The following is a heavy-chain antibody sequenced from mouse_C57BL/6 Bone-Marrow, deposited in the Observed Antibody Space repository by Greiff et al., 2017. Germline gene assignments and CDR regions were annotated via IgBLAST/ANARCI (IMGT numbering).Heavy chain of an antibody. D-gene: IGHD1-1*01. Sequence: QVQLQQPGAELVMPGASVKLSCKASGYTFTSYWMHWVKQRPGQGLEWIGEIDPSDSYTNYNQKFKGKSTLTVDKSSSTAYMQLSSLTSEDSAVYYCARGGVTTVEDAMDYWGQGTSVTVSS. CDR3: ARGGVTTVEDAMDY. CDR2: IDPSDSYT. V-gene: IGHV1-69*01. J-gene: IGHJ4*01. CDR1: GYTFTSYW.